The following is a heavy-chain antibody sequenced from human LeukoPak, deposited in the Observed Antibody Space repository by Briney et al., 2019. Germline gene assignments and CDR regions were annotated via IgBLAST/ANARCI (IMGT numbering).Heavy chain of an antibody. J-gene: IGHJ4*02. CDR2: ISSNGGST. V-gene: IGHV3-64*01. D-gene: IGHD4-17*01. Sequence: PGGSLRLSCAASGFTFSSYAMHWVRQAPGKGLEYVSAISSNGGSTYYANSVKGRFTISRDNSKNTLYLQMGSLRAEGMAVYYCARNYGDPGYFDYWGQGTLVTVSS. CDR1: GFTFSSYA. CDR3: ARNYGDPGYFDY.